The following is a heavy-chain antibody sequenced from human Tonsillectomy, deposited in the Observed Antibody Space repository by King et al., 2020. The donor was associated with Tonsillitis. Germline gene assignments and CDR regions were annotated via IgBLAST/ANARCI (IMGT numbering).Heavy chain of an antibody. Sequence: VQLVESGGGLVQPGGSLRLSCAASGFTFSSFAMNWVRQAPGKGLEWVSTISGSCGSPYYAESVKGRFTVSRDKSKNTLYLQMDSLRAEDTAVYYCAKGGSGWYGRLDYWGQGTLVTVSS. CDR3: AKGGSGWYGRLDY. CDR1: GFTFSSFA. CDR2: ISGSCGSP. D-gene: IGHD6-19*01. V-gene: IGHV3-23*04. J-gene: IGHJ4*02.